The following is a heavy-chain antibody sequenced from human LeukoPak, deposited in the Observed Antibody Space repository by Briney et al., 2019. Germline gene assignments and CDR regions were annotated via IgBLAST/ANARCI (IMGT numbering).Heavy chain of an antibody. CDR3: AHFYGDCFDY. D-gene: IGHD4-17*01. CDR2: IYWDDDK. V-gene: IGHV2-5*02. J-gene: IGHJ4*02. CDR1: GLSLNTNAMG. Sequence: SGPTLVHPTPTLTLTCTFSGLSLNTNAMGVGWIRQPPGKALEWLSLIYWDDDKRYSPSLKSRLTITKDTSKNQVVLTLTNMDPVDTATYYCAHFYGDCFDYWGQGTRVTVSS.